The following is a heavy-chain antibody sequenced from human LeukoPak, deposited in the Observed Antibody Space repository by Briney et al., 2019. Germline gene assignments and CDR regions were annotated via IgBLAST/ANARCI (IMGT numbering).Heavy chain of an antibody. CDR1: GASVSSGSYN. V-gene: IGHV4-61*01. CDR2: IYYSGST. Sequence: SETLSLTCTVSGASVSSGSYNWSWFRQPPGKDLEGIGYIYYSGSTNYNPSLKSRVTISVDTSKNQFPLKLSSVTAADTAVYYCARDRATMVRGVIRAFDIWGQGTMVTVSS. J-gene: IGHJ3*02. D-gene: IGHD3-10*01. CDR3: ARDRATMVRGVIRAFDI.